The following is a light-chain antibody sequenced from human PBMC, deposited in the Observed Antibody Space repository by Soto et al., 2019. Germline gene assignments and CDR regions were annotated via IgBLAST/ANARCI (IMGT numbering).Light chain of an antibody. CDR2: DAS. CDR3: QQAYSTPWT. Sequence: EIVLTQSPGTLSLSPWERATLSCRASQSVSNNYLAWYQQKPGQAPRLLIYDASNRATGIPARFSGSGSGTDFTLTISSLQPEDFATYYCQQAYSTPWTFGQGTKVDIK. CDR1: QSVSNNY. J-gene: IGKJ1*01. V-gene: IGKV3-20*01.